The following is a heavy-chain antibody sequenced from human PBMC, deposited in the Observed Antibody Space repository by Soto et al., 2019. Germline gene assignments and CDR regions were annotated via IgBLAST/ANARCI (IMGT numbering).Heavy chain of an antibody. V-gene: IGHV3-30*04. CDR1: GFTFSTYA. CDR2: ISYDGRNK. J-gene: IGHJ4*02. Sequence: QVQLVESGGGVVQPGRSLRLSCAASGFTFSTYAMHWVRQAPGKGLEWVALISYDGRNKYYADSVKGRFTISRDNSKNTLYLQMNSLRAEDTAVYYCARAAQIYYYDSSGYSSFDYWGQGTLVTVSS. D-gene: IGHD3-22*01. CDR3: ARAAQIYYYDSSGYSSFDY.